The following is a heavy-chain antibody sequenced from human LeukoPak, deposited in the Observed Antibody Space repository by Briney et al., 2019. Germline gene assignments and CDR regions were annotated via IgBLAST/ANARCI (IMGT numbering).Heavy chain of an antibody. CDR1: GGSFSGYY. D-gene: IGHD6-13*01. V-gene: IGHV4-34*01. CDR3: ARKAAGGTSPFDY. CDR2: MSHRGST. J-gene: IGHJ4*02. Sequence: PSETLSLTCAVHGGSFSGYYWNWIRQPPGKGLEWIGEMSHRGSTNYSPSLKSRVTISADTSKNQCSLKLSSVTAADTAFYYCARKAAGGTSPFDYWGQGTLDTVSS.